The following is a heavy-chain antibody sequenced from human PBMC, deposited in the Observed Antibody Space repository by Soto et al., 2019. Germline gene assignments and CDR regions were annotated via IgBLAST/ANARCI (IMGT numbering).Heavy chain of an antibody. Sequence: SGPTLVNPTQTLTLTCTFSGFSLSTSGVGVGWIRQPPGKALEWLALIYWDDDKRYSPSLKSRLTITKDTSKNQVVLTMTNMDPVDTATYYCAHLRTIFGVVIEYPNWFDPWGQGTLVTVSS. CDR2: IYWDDDK. J-gene: IGHJ5*02. CDR3: AHLRTIFGVVIEYPNWFDP. D-gene: IGHD3-3*01. CDR1: GFSLSTSGVG. V-gene: IGHV2-5*02.